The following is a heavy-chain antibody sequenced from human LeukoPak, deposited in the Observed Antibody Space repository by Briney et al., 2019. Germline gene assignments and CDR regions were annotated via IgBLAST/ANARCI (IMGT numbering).Heavy chain of an antibody. CDR2: INPSGRT. J-gene: IGHJ6*03. CDR3: ARGRQEISMILVVMTGVSYYLDV. CDR1: GGSFSGYY. V-gene: IGHV4-34*01. D-gene: IGHD3-22*01. Sequence: PSETLSLTCAVYGGSFSGYYWTWIRQSPGKGLEWIGEINPSGRTYYNPSLKSRLTISRDTSKNQFSLRLSSVTAADTAVYYCARGRQEISMILVVMTGVSYYLDVWGIGTTVTVS.